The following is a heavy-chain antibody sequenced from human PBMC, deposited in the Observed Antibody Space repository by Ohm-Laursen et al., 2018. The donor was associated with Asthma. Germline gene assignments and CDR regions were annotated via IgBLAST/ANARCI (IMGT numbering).Heavy chain of an antibody. J-gene: IGHJ4*02. CDR1: GDSINSGNNY. D-gene: IGHD3-22*01. Sequence: TLSLTCTVSGDSINSGNNYWSWIRQHPGKGLEWIGYIYYSGITYSNPSLGSRVSISVDTSKNQFSLKLSPVTAADTAVYYCARGTFYYESTGYYFFDHWGQGALVTVSS. V-gene: IGHV4-31*03. CDR3: ARGTFYYESTGYYFFDH. CDR2: IYYSGIT.